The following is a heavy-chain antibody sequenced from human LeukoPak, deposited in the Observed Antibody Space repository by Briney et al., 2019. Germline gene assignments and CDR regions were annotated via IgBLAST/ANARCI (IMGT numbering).Heavy chain of an antibody. CDR2: IYYSGSA. CDR1: GGSISSYY. CDR3: ARVTGYMVEDYFDY. V-gene: IGHV4-59*01. J-gene: IGHJ4*02. Sequence: PSETLSLTCTVSGGSISSYYWSWIRQPPGKGLEWVGYIYYSGSANYHPSLKSRVPISVDTSKNRLSLRLSSVTAADTAVYYCARVTGYMVEDYFDYWGQGTLVTVSS. D-gene: IGHD6-13*01.